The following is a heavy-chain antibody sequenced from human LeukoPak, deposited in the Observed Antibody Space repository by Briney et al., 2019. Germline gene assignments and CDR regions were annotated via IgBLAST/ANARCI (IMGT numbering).Heavy chain of an antibody. V-gene: IGHV1-2*02. CDR1: GYTFTGYY. CDR3: ARPHDFWSGYYSP. D-gene: IGHD3-3*01. J-gene: IGHJ5*02. CDR2: INPNSGGT. Sequence: ASVKVSCKASGYTFTGYYMHWVRQAPGQGLEWMGWINPNSGGTNYAQKFQGRVTMTRDTSISTAYMELSRLRSDDTAVYYCARPHDFWSGYYSPWGQGTLVTVSS.